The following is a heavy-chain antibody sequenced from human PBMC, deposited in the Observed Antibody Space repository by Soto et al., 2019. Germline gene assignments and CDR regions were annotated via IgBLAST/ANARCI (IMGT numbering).Heavy chain of an antibody. Sequence: SETLSLTCTVSGGSISSDNYYWSWIRQPPGKGLEWVGYISYTGSTDYNPSLKSRVTVSVDASKNQFSLKLSSVTAADTAVYYYGRHLDL. J-gene: IGHJ2*01. CDR1: GGSISSDNYY. V-gene: IGHV4-61*01. CDR2: ISYTGST. CDR3: GRHLDL.